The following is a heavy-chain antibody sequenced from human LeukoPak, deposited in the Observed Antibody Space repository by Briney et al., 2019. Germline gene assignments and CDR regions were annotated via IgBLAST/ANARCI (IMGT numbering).Heavy chain of an antibody. CDR3: ARDLGTLRYSGYGMDV. CDR1: GFTFSSYA. D-gene: IGHD3-9*01. J-gene: IGHJ6*02. CDR2: ISGSGGST. Sequence: GGSLRLSCAASGFTFSSYAMSWVRQAPGKGLEWVSAISGSGGSTYYADSVKGRFTISRDNAKNTLYLQMNSLRAEDTAVYYCARDLGTLRYSGYGMDVWGQGTTVTVSS. V-gene: IGHV3-23*01.